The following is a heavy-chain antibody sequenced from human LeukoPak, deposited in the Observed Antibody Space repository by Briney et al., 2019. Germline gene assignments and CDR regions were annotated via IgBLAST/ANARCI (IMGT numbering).Heavy chain of an antibody. V-gene: IGHV3-33*01. J-gene: IGHJ3*02. CDR3: ARGSITMVRGATPDDAFDI. CDR2: IWYDGSNK. D-gene: IGHD3-10*01. Sequence: GGSLRLSCAASGFTFSSYGMHWVRQAPGKGLEWVAVIWYDGSNKYYADSVKGRFTISRDNSKNTLYLQMNGLRAEGTAVYYCARGSITMVRGATPDDAFDIWGQGTMVTVSS. CDR1: GFTFSSYG.